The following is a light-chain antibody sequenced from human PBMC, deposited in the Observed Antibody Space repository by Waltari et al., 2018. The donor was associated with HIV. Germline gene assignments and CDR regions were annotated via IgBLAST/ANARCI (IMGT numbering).Light chain of an antibody. CDR3: GTWDTSLSAVV. Sequence: QSVSTQPPSVSATPRQNVTISCSDTSSNIGKYYVSCFQQLPGTAPKLLIYENNKRPSGIPDRFSGSKSGTSATLGITGLQTGDEADYYCGTWDTSLSAVVFGGGTKLAVL. CDR2: ENN. CDR1: SSNIGKYY. J-gene: IGLJ2*01. V-gene: IGLV1-51*02.